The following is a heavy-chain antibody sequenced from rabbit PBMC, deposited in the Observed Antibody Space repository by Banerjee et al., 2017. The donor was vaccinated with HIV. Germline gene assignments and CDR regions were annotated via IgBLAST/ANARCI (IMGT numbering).Heavy chain of an antibody. V-gene: IGHV1S40*01. CDR3: ARDYANNGYYYFNL. D-gene: IGHD1-1*01. Sequence: QSLEESGGDLVKPGASLTLTCTASGFSFSSSSYIYWVRQAPGKGLEWIATIVTSTGTTWYASWAKGRFTISKTSSTTVTLQMSSLTAADTATYFCARDYANNGYYYFNLWGPGTLVTVS. CDR1: GFSFSSSSY. J-gene: IGHJ4*01. CDR2: IVTSTGTT.